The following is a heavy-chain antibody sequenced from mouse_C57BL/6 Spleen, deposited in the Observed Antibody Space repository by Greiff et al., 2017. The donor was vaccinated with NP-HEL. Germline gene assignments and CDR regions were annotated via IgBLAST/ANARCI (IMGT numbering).Heavy chain of an antibody. J-gene: IGHJ4*01. CDR3: ARRTYYSNHGDAMDY. D-gene: IGHD2-5*01. V-gene: IGHV1-69*01. CDR1: GYTFTSYW. CDR2: IDPSDSYT. Sequence: VQLQQPGAELVMPGASVKLSCKASGYTFTSYWMHWVKQRPGQGLEWIGEIDPSDSYTNYNQKFKGKSTLTVDKSSSTAYMQLSSLTSEDSAVYYCARRTYYSNHGDAMDYWGQGTSVTVSS.